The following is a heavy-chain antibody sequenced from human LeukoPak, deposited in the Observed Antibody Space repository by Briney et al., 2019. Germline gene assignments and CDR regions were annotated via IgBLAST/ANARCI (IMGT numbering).Heavy chain of an antibody. Sequence: GGSLRLSCAASGFTFSNYAMSWVRQAPGKGLEWVSGTSDTGGSTYYADSGKGRFTISRDNSKNTLYLQMNSLSAEDTAVYYCAKNFGSSSRRGYFDYWGQGTLVTVSS. D-gene: IGHD6-6*01. CDR2: TSDTGGST. V-gene: IGHV3-23*01. CDR1: GFTFSNYA. CDR3: AKNFGSSSRRGYFDY. J-gene: IGHJ4*02.